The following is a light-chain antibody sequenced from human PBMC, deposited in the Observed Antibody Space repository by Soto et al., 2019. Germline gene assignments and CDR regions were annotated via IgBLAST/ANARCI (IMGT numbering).Light chain of an antibody. J-gene: IGKJ4*01. Sequence: EIVLTQSPGTLSLSPGERASLSCRASQSVSSSYLAWYQQKPGQAPRLLIYGASSMATGIPDRFSGSGSATDFTLTISTLEPEDVEVYYCQNYGISPLTFGGGPKVEIK. CDR1: QSVSSSY. CDR3: QNYGISPLT. V-gene: IGKV3-20*01. CDR2: GAS.